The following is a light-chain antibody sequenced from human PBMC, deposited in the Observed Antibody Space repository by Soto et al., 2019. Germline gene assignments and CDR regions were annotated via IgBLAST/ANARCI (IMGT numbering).Light chain of an antibody. CDR2: GAS. J-gene: IGKJ3*01. Sequence: EIVLTQSPGTLSLSPGERATLSCRASQTINNRYLAWYQQKTGQAPRLLIYGASSRATGIPDRFSGSGSGTDFTLTISRLEPEDFAVYYCQQFASSPGFTFGPGTKVDMK. CDR1: QTINNRY. CDR3: QQFASSPGFT. V-gene: IGKV3-20*01.